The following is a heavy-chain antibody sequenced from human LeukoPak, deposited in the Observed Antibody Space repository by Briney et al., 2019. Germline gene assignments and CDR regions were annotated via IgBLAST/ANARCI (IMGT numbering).Heavy chain of an antibody. J-gene: IGHJ4*02. CDR1: GGSISSYY. Sequence: KASETLSLTCTVSGGSISSYYWSWIRQHPGKGLEWIGYTYYSGSTYYNPSLKSRVTVSADTSKNQFSLKLRSVTAADTAVYYCARVTRTFYDILTGRSREGRFDYWSQGTLVTVSS. D-gene: IGHD3-9*01. V-gene: IGHV4-59*06. CDR3: ARVTRTFYDILTGRSREGRFDY. CDR2: TYYSGST.